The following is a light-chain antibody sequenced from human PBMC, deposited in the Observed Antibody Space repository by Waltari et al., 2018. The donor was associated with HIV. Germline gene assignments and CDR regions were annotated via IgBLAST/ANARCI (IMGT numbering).Light chain of an antibody. J-gene: IGKJ2*01. CDR1: QNVDTW. CDR3: QQYNSDFYT. CDR2: KAS. Sequence: IQMTQSPSILSESVGDRVTITCRASQNVDTWLAWYQQRPGRAPKLLIYKASTLEYGVPARFSGSGSGTNFTLTINSLHPDDFATYYCQQYNSDFYTFGLGTRLDLK. V-gene: IGKV1-5*03.